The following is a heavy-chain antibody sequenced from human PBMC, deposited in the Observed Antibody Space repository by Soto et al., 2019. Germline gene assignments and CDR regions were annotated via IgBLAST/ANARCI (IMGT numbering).Heavy chain of an antibody. CDR3: ARRSYGSGVDL. CDR2: NYYSGRT. J-gene: IGHJ5*02. V-gene: IGHV4-39*01. Sequence: QLQLQESGPGLVKPSETLSLTCTVSGGSISSSNHYWGWIRQTPGKGLEWIGNNYYSGRTFYNASLESRVTISVDTSKNQLSLKVTSVTAADTAVYYCARRSYGSGVDLWGQGTLVTVSS. D-gene: IGHD3-10*01. CDR1: GGSISSSNHY.